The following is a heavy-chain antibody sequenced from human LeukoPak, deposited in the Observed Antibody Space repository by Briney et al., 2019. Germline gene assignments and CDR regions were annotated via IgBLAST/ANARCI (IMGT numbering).Heavy chain of an antibody. Sequence: VIYSGGAIRYADSVKGRFTISRGSSKNTLFLQMNDLTVEDTARYYCARRPGNWGQGILVTVSS. J-gene: IGHJ4*02. V-gene: IGHV3-53*01. CDR3: ARRPGN. D-gene: IGHD1-14*01. CDR2: IYSGGAI.